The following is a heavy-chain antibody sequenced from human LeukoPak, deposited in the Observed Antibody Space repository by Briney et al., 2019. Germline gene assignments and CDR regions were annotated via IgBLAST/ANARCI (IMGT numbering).Heavy chain of an antibody. CDR2: ISGTGSST. J-gene: IGHJ6*02. D-gene: IGHD5-18*01. V-gene: IGHV3-23*01. CDR1: GFTFGNYA. Sequence: GSLRLSCEASGFTFGNYAMNWVRQAPGKGLEWVSTISGTGSSTYYADSAKGRFTISRDNSKDTLFLQLNSLTAADTAVYYCAKVVPDVGTAMVPGQIYYYYGMDVWGQGTTVTVPS. CDR3: AKVVPDVGTAMVPGQIYYYYGMDV.